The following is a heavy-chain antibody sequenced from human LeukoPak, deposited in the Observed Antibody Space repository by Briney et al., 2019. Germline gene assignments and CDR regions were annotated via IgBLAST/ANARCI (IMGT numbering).Heavy chain of an antibody. D-gene: IGHD3-3*01. CDR3: ARDLKALRFLEWLSGYGMDV. J-gene: IGHJ6*02. Sequence: PGGSLRLSCAASGFTFSIYGMHWVRQAPGKGLEWVAVIWYDGSNKYYADSVKGRFTISRDNSKNTLYLQMNGLRAEDTAVYYCARDLKALRFLEWLSGYGMDVWGQGTTVTVSS. CDR2: IWYDGSNK. V-gene: IGHV3-33*01. CDR1: GFTFSIYG.